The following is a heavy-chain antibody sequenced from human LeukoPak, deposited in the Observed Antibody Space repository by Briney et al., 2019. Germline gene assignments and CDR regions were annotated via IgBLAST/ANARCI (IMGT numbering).Heavy chain of an antibody. Sequence: ASVKVSCKTSGYTFTAYYMHWVRQAPGQGLEWMGWIDPNNGGSNYTQKFQGRVIMTSDTSMTTVYMELSRLTSDDTAVYYCARDQEGWFAPWGQGTLVTVSS. CDR2: IDPNNGGS. V-gene: IGHV1-2*02. CDR3: ARDQEGWFAP. J-gene: IGHJ5*02. CDR1: GYTFTAYY.